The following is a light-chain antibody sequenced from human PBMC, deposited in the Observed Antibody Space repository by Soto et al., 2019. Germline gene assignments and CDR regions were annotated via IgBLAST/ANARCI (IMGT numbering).Light chain of an antibody. CDR2: DAS. Sequence: DIQMTHSPSTLSASVGDSVTMSCRASHSISSWLAWYQQKPGKAPKLLIYDASSLESGVPSRFSGSGSGTEFTLTISSLQPDDFETYYCQQYDSSWTFGQGTKVDI. V-gene: IGKV1-5*01. J-gene: IGKJ1*01. CDR3: QQYDSSWT. CDR1: HSISSW.